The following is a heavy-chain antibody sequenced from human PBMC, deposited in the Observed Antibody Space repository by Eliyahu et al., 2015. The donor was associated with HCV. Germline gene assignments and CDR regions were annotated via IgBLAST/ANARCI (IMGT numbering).Heavy chain of an antibody. V-gene: IGHV3-33*01. CDR2: IWPDGTEK. CDR1: GFRLNNYG. D-gene: IGHD3-10*01. Sequence: QVQVVESGGGVVEPXXXLXLSCXASGFRLNNYGXHWVRQTPGKGLEWVALIWPDGTEKYADSVRGRFTMSRDASRNTLYLQMSSLRVEDTASYFCGRDVFTDSGPQYWGRGTLVTVSS. J-gene: IGHJ4*02. CDR3: GRDVFTDSGPQY.